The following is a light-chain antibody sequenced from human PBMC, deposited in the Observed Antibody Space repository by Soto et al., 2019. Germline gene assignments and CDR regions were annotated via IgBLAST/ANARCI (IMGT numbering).Light chain of an antibody. CDR1: QSISTW. J-gene: IGKJ1*01. Sequence: ASVGDRVTITCRASQSISTWLAWYQQKPGNAPKLLIFDASNLESGVPSRFSGSGSGTEFTLTIDSLQPDDFATYYCQQYNSDSRTFGQGTKVDIK. CDR3: QQYNSDSRT. V-gene: IGKV1-5*01. CDR2: DAS.